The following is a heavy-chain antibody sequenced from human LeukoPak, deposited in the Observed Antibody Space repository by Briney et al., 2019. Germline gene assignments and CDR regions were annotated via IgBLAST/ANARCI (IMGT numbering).Heavy chain of an antibody. D-gene: IGHD6-6*01. CDR1: GYSFTNYW. J-gene: IGHJ4*02. Sequence: GESLKISCKGSGYSFTNYWLGWVRQMPGRGLEWVGIIYPADSDTRYSPSFQGHVTISADKSITTAYLQWSSLQASDTAMYYCASQIYSSSSFDYWGQGTPVTVSS. V-gene: IGHV5-51*01. CDR2: IYPADSDT. CDR3: ASQIYSSSSFDY.